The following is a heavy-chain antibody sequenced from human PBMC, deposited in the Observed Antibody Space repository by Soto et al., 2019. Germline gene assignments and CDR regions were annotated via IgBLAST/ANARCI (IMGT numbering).Heavy chain of an antibody. D-gene: IGHD3-10*01. V-gene: IGHV1-46*01. CDR2: INPSSGST. Sequence: ASVKVSCKTSGYTFTSYYIHWVRQAPGQGLEWMGIINPSSGSTSSAQKFQGRVTMTRDTPTSTAYLDLSSLRSEDTALYYCARDIPVMYGLGRLIWFDHCGQRTLVTVSS. CDR3: ARDIPVMYGLGRLIWFDH. J-gene: IGHJ5*02. CDR1: GYTFTSYY.